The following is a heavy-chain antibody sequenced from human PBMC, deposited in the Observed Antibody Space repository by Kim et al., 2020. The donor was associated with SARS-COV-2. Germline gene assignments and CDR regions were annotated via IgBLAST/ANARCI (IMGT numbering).Heavy chain of an antibody. D-gene: IGHD3-9*01. J-gene: IGHJ4*02. Sequence: SETLSLTCAVSGDSMTSGDWWTWVRQPPGKGLEWIGEIFNGDSINYNPSLQSRVTLSIDTSKNHFYLRLTSVTAEDTAVYYCAKFLTATGSFDTWGQGTLVTVS. CDR2: IFNGDSI. CDR1: GDSMTSGDW. V-gene: IGHV4-4*02. CDR3: AKFLTATGSFDT.